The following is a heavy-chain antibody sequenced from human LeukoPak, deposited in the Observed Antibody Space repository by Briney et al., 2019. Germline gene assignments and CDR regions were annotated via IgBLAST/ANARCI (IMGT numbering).Heavy chain of an antibody. Sequence: ASVTVSHKPSVYTFSTYGFCWVRQAPGHGVAWMGWISANNGKTNFAQKFQGRVNMTTDTSTTTAYMELTSLGPDDTAVYYCAKVAGDRLDSWGQGTPVTVSS. CDR2: ISANNGKT. CDR3: AKVAGDRLDS. CDR1: VYTFSTYG. D-gene: IGHD6-13*01. V-gene: IGHV1-18*01. J-gene: IGHJ4*02.